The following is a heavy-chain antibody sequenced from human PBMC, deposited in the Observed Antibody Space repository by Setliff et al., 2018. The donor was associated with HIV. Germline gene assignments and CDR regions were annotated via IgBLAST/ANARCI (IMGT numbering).Heavy chain of an antibody. V-gene: IGHV4-59*01. J-gene: IGHJ4*02. Sequence: SETLSLTCTVSGASISSDSWSWIRQSPGKGLEWIGFILNREITNYNPSLQSRVSISMDTSKNQFSLKLHSVTAADTGVYYCARVGLSAVPFPTVYWGQGTLVTVSS. D-gene: IGHD4-4*01. CDR1: GASISSDS. CDR3: ARVGLSAVPFPTVY. CDR2: ILNREIT.